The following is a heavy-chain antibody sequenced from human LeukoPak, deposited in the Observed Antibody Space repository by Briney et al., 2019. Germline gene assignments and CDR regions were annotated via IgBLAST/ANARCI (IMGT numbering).Heavy chain of an antibody. CDR1: GSSISSYY. Sequence: PSETLSLTCTVSGSSISSYYWSWIRQPPGKGLEWIAYIHYSGITNYNPSLKSRVSTSVDTSKSQFSLKLSSVTAADTAVYYCARVTASGYDFNFYYYGMDVWGQGTTVTVSS. CDR2: IHYSGIT. V-gene: IGHV4-59*01. CDR3: ARVTASGYDFNFYYYGMDV. J-gene: IGHJ6*02. D-gene: IGHD5-12*01.